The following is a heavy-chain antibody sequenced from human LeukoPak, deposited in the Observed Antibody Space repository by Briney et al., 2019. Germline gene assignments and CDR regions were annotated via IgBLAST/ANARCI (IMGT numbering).Heavy chain of an antibody. J-gene: IGHJ4*02. Sequence: GASVKVSCKASGYTFTDHYLHWLRQAPGQGLEYLGWINPNGGGTNLPQKFQGRVTLTIDTSVNTGCMEITKLTSDDTAVYYCARIITSTWYNEFDCWGQGTLVAVSS. CDR2: INPNGGGT. CDR1: GYTFTDHY. CDR3: ARIITSTWYNEFDC. V-gene: IGHV1-2*02. D-gene: IGHD1-14*01.